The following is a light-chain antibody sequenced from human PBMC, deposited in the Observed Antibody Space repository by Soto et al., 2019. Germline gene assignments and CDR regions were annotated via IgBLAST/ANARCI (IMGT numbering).Light chain of an antibody. CDR1: QSVNSY. CDR2: DAS. J-gene: IGKJ1*01. Sequence: EIVLTQSPATLSLSPGERATLSCRASQSVNSYLAWYQQKPGQSPRLLIYDASNRATGIPARFGGSGSGTDFTLTISSLKSDDFAVYYCQQRSNWPRTFGQGNKGDIK. CDR3: QQRSNWPRT. V-gene: IGKV3-11*01.